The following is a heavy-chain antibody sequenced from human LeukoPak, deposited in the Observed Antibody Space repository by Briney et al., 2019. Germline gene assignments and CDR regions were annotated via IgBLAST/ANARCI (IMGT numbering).Heavy chain of an antibody. J-gene: IGHJ4*02. V-gene: IGHV3-21*01. Sequence: GGSLRLFCAVSGFTFSSYSVNCVRQAPGKGLEWVSSISSSSSYIYYADSVKGRFTISRDNAKNSLYLQMNSLRAEDTAVYYCARSGGNFDYWGQGTLVTVSS. CDR3: ARSGGNFDY. CDR1: GFTFSSYS. CDR2: ISSSSSYI. D-gene: IGHD2-15*01.